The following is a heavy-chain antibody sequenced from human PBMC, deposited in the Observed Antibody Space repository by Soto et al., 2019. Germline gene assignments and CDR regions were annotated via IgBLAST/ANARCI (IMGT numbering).Heavy chain of an antibody. CDR1: GGTFSSYA. CDR3: ARVGKKKIYGFDY. D-gene: IGHD3-10*01. J-gene: IGHJ4*02. V-gene: IGHV1-69*13. Sequence: SVKVSCKASGGTFSSYAISWVRQAPGQGLEWMGGIIPIFGTANYAQKFQGRVTITADESTSTAYMELSSLRSEDTAVYYCARVGKKKIYGFDYWGQGTLVTVSS. CDR2: IIPIFGTA.